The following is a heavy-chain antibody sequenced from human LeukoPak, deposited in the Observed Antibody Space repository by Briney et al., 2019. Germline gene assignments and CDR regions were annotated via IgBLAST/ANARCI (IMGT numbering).Heavy chain of an antibody. CDR1: GFTFRNYG. D-gene: IGHD6-13*01. J-gene: IGHJ6*02. Sequence: GGSLRLSCAASGFTFRNYGMHWVRQAPGKGLEWVAIIWYDGSNKYYGDSVKGRFSISRDDPKNTLYLQMNSLRAEDTAVYYCVRVGYSSSPGAMDVWGQGTTVTVSS. V-gene: IGHV3-33*01. CDR3: VRVGYSSSPGAMDV. CDR2: IWYDGSNK.